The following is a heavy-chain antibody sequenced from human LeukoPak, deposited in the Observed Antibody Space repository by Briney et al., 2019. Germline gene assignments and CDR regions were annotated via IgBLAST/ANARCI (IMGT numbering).Heavy chain of an antibody. Sequence: SETLSLTCAVYGGSFSGYCWGWIRQPPGKGLEWIGSIYYSGSTYYNPSLKSRVTISVDTSKNQFSLKLSSVTAADTAVYYCARVGTESYYYDSSGYYYFDYWSQGTLVTVSS. CDR3: ARVGTESYYYDSSGYYYFDY. CDR1: GGSFSGYC. CDR2: IYYSGST. V-gene: IGHV4-34*01. D-gene: IGHD3-22*01. J-gene: IGHJ4*02.